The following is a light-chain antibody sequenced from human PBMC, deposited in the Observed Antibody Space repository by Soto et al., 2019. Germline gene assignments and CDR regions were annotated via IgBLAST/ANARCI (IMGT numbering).Light chain of an antibody. CDR3: QQYNSYSGT. Sequence: DIQMTQSPSTLSASVGDRVTITCRASQSISSWLAWYQQKPGKAPKLLIYDASSWESGVPSRFSGSGSGTEFTLTISSLQPEDFATYYCQQYNSYSGTFGQGTKVEIK. CDR2: DAS. CDR1: QSISSW. V-gene: IGKV1-5*01. J-gene: IGKJ1*01.